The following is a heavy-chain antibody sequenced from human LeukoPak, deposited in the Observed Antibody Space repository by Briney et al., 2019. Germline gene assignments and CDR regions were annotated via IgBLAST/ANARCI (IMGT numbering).Heavy chain of an antibody. Sequence: GGSLRLSCAASGFTFSSYAMSWVRQAPGKGLEWVSSISGSGNRTYYADSVKGRFTISRDNSKNMLFLQMNSLRAEDTAVYYCAKNLYCGGGSCYPSALGMDVWGQGTTVTVSS. CDR1: GFTFSSYA. V-gene: IGHV3-23*01. J-gene: IGHJ6*02. CDR2: ISGSGNRT. CDR3: AKNLYCGGGSCYPSALGMDV. D-gene: IGHD2-15*01.